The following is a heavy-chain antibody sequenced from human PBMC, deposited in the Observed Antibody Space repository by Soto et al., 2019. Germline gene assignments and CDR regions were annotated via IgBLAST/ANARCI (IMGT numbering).Heavy chain of an antibody. CDR3: ARGGNGSPYYIDY. Sequence: SETLSLTCTVSGGSISSYYWSWTRQPPGKGLEWIGYIYYSGSTNYNPSLKSRVTISVDTSKNQFSLKLSSVTAADTAVYYCARGGNGSPYYIDYWGQGTLVTVSS. D-gene: IGHD2-2*03. CDR2: IYYSGST. J-gene: IGHJ4*02. CDR1: GGSISSYY. V-gene: IGHV4-59*08.